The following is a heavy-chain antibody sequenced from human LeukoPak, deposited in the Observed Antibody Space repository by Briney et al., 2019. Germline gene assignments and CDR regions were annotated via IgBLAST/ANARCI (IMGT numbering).Heavy chain of an antibody. CDR1: GFTFSSYS. J-gene: IGHJ4*02. V-gene: IGHV3-48*04. Sequence: GGSLRLSCAASGFTFSSYSMNWVRQAPGKGLEWVSYITSSSNTIYYADSVKGRFTISRDNAKNSLYLQMNSLRAEDTAVYYCARGHYGLDYWGQGTLVTVSS. D-gene: IGHD3-10*01. CDR2: ITSSSNTI. CDR3: ARGHYGLDY.